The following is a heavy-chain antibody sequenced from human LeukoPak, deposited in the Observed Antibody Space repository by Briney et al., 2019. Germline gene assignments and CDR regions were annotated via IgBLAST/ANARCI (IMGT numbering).Heavy chain of an antibody. CDR1: GFTFSSYS. CDR3: AKDMSHSSSWYSDPPRGDGYDY. CDR2: ISSSSSYI. J-gene: IGHJ4*02. Sequence: PGGSLRLSCAASGFTFSSYSMNWVRQAPGKGLEWVSSISSSSSYIYYADSVKGRFTISRDNAKNSLYLQMNSLRAEDTAVYYCAKDMSHSSSWYSDPPRGDGYDYWGQGTLVTVSS. D-gene: IGHD6-13*01. V-gene: IGHV3-21*04.